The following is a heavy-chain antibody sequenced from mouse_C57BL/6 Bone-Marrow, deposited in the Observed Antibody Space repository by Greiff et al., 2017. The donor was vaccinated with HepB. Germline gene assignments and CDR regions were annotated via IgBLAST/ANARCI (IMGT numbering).Heavy chain of an antibody. CDR2: INPNNGGT. CDR1: GYTFTDYY. CDR3: ARRQLRLYYFDY. V-gene: IGHV1-26*01. Sequence: EVQLQQSGPELVKPGASVKISCKASGYTFTDYYMNWVKQSHGKSFEWIGDINPNNGGTSYNQKFKGKATLTVDKSSSTAYMELRSLTSEDSAVYYCARRQLRLYYFDYWGQGTTLTVSS. D-gene: IGHD3-2*02. J-gene: IGHJ2*01.